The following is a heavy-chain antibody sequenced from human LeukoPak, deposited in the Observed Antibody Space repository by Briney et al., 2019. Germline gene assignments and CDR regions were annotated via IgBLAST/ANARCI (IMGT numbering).Heavy chain of an antibody. D-gene: IGHD6-19*01. Sequence: GGSLRLSCAASGFTFSSYAMSWVRQAPGKGLEWVSVISGSGGSTYYADSVKGRFTISRDNSKNTLYLQMNCLRAEDTAVYYCAKDLSVGQWLAPIDYWGQGTLVTVSS. CDR2: ISGSGGST. V-gene: IGHV3-23*01. CDR1: GFTFSSYA. CDR3: AKDLSVGQWLAPIDY. J-gene: IGHJ4*02.